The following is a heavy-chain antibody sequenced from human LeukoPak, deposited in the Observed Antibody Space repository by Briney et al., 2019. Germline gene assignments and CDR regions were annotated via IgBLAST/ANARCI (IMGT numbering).Heavy chain of an antibody. CDR3: ARDCHWPNDALDL. CDR1: GFTLSAYG. J-gene: IGHJ3*01. Sequence: GGSLRLSCAASGFTLSAYGMRWVRQAPGKGPEWVSAISSGGVTFYPDSVKGRFMIFRDTFKNALFLQMNSLRAEDTALYYCARDCHWPNDALDLWGQGTMVTVSS. V-gene: IGHV3-23*01. CDR2: ISSGGVT. D-gene: IGHD1-1*01.